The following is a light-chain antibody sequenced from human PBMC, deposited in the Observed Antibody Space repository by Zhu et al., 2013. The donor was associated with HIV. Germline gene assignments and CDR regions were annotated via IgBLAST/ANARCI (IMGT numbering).Light chain of an antibody. V-gene: IGKV3-20*01. J-gene: IGKJ5*01. Sequence: EIVLTQSPGTLSLSPGERATLSCRASQTISSTSLAWYQQTPGRAPTLLIYATSRRAAGIPDRFSAGGSGTEFTLTISRLKPEDFALYYCQQYGDSPRFGQGHDWTLN. CDR1: QTISSTS. CDR3: QQYGDSPR. CDR2: ATS.